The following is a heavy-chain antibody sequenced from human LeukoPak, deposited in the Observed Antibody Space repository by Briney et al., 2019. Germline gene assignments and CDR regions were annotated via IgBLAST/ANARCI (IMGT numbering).Heavy chain of an antibody. V-gene: IGHV4-39*01. CDR3: ARLIHYYGSGMSYMDV. CDR1: GGSISSSDYY. D-gene: IGHD3-10*01. Sequence: PSETLSLTCNVAGGSISSSDYYWGWIRQPPGKGLEWIGTIYYSGSTYYNPSPKSRVTISVDTSKNQFSLKLSSVTAADTAVYYCARLIHYYGSGMSYMDVWGKGTTVTVSS. CDR2: IYYSGST. J-gene: IGHJ6*03.